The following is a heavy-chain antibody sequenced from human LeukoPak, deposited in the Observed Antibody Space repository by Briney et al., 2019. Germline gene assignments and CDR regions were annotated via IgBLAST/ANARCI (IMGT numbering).Heavy chain of an antibody. CDR3: AREGGEGQRFLEWLGRPGYYGMDV. CDR2: ISSSGSTI. V-gene: IGHV3-11*01. D-gene: IGHD3-3*01. CDR1: GFTFSDYY. Sequence: PGGSLRLSCAASGFTFSDYYMSWIRQAPGKGLEWVSYISSSGSTIYYADSVKGRFTISRDNSKNTLYLQMNSLRAEDTAVYYCAREGGEGQRFLEWLGRPGYYGMDVWGQGTTVTVSS. J-gene: IGHJ6*02.